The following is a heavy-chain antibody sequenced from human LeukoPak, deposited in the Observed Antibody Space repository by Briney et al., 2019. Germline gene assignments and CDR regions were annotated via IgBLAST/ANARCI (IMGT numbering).Heavy chain of an antibody. Sequence: GGSLRLSCSASGFTFSSYWMHWVRQAPGKGLVWVSRIDSDGTSTRYEDSVKGRFTVSRDNAKNTLYLRMNSLRGEDTAVYYCARGLDGSGSYYDSPLDYWGQGNLVTVSS. J-gene: IGHJ4*02. CDR3: ARGLDGSGSYYDSPLDY. D-gene: IGHD3-10*01. CDR1: GFTFSSYW. V-gene: IGHV3-74*01. CDR2: IDSDGTST.